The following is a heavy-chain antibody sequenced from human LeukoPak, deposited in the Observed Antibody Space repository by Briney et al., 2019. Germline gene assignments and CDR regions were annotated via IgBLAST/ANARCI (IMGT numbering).Heavy chain of an antibody. CDR1: GGSISSGDYY. CDR3: ARVSFYYDSSETTLYFDY. D-gene: IGHD3-22*01. J-gene: IGHJ4*02. Sequence: SETLSLTCTVSGGSISSGDYYWSWIRQPPGKGLEWIGYIYYSGSTYYNPPLKSRVTISVDTSKNQFSLKLSSVTAADTAVYYCARVSFYYDSSETTLYFDYWGQGTLVTVSS. V-gene: IGHV4-30-4*08. CDR2: IYYSGST.